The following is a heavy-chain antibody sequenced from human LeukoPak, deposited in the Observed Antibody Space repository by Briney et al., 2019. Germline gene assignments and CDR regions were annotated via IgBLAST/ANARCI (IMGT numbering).Heavy chain of an antibody. Sequence: PSETLSLTSAVFGWSFNDYYWNWVRQPPGKGLEWIGEINARGDTNYNPSLKSRVTISVDSSKNQFSLTLTSMIAADTAIYYCARGQVPAARGYNWFDPRGQGTLVTVSS. CDR1: GWSFNDYY. D-gene: IGHD2-2*01. CDR3: ARGQVPAARGYNWFDP. V-gene: IGHV4-34*01. CDR2: INARGDT. J-gene: IGHJ5*02.